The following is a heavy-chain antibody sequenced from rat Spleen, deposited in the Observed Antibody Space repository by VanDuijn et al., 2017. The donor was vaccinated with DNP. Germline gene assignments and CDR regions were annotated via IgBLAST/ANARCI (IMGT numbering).Heavy chain of an antibody. D-gene: IGHD1-12*02. CDR2: ITGGGGTT. CDR1: GFTFSYYW. V-gene: IGHV5-31*01. CDR3: ARVGDYHDGGDGDVLDV. Sequence: EVQLEESGGDLVLPGRSLRLSCVASGFTFSYYWMAWIRQVPGKGLEWIASITGGGGTTSYPDSVKGRFTISRDDAKNTLSLQMNSLRSEDTATYYCARVGDYHDGGDGDVLDVWGQGTSVTVSS. J-gene: IGHJ4*01.